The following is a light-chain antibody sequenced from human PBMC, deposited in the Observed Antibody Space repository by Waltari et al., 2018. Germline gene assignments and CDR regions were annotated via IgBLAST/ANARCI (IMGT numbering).Light chain of an antibody. CDR2: GAY. Sequence: VLTQSPGTLSFSPGERATLSCRASQNIFRTLAWYQQKPGQAPRLLIYGAYTRATGIPDRFSGSGSGTDFSLTISGLDPEDFAVYYCRHYVRLPVTFGQGTKVEIK. CDR1: QNIFRT. V-gene: IGKV3-20*01. CDR3: RHYVRLPVT. J-gene: IGKJ1*01.